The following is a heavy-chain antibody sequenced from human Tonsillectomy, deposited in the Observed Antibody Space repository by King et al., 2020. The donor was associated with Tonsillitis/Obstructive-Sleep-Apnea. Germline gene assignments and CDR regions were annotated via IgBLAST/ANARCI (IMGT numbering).Heavy chain of an antibody. CDR3: ARGEGGYSHVFGTGY. CDR1: GYTFTNYG. J-gene: IGHJ4*02. CDR2: VSPYDGNT. V-gene: IGHV1-18*01. Sequence: QLVQSGAEVKEPGASVKVSCKASGYTFTNYGITWVRQAPGQGLEWMAWVSPYDGNTNYAQTLQDRVTMTTDTSTSTAYMELRSLRSDDTAVYYCARGEGGYSHVFGTGYWGQGTLVTVSS. D-gene: IGHD5-18*01.